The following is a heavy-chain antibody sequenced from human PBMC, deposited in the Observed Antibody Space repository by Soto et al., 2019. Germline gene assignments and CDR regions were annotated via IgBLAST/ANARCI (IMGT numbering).Heavy chain of an antibody. CDR2: IYWNDDK. V-gene: IGHV2-5*01. J-gene: IGHJ6*02. CDR3: ARDGELAGDGYNSGSYYYYGMDV. D-gene: IGHD5-12*01. Sequence: SGPTLVNPTQTLTLTCTFSGFSLSTSGVGVGWIRQPPGKALEWLALIYWNDDKRYSPSLKSRLTITKDTSKNQVVLTMTNMDPVDTATYYCARDGELAGDGYNSGSYYYYGMDVWGQGTTVTVSS. CDR1: GFSLSTSGVG.